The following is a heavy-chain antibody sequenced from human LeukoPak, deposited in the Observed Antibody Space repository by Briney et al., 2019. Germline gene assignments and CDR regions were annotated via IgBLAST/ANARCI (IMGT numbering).Heavy chain of an antibody. CDR3: ARDYDSSGYYHGWFDP. CDR2: INHSGST. CDR1: GGSFSGYY. V-gene: IGHV4-34*01. D-gene: IGHD3-22*01. J-gene: IGHJ5*02. Sequence: SETLSLTCAVYGGSFSGYYWSWIRQPPGKGLEWIGEINHSGSTNYNPSLKSRVTISVDTSKNQFSLKLSSVTAADTAVYYCARDYDSSGYYHGWFDPWGQGTLVTVSS.